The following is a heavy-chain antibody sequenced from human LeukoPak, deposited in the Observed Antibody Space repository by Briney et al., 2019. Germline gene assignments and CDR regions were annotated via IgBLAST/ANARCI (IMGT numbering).Heavy chain of an antibody. CDR2: VFHSGST. V-gene: IGHV4-4*02. CDR3: ARDTRTVDGMDV. Sequence: PSETLSLTCAVSGGSISSSSWWTWVRQSPGKGLEWIGEVFHSGSTNYNPSLKSRVTISVDKSKNQFSLKLSSVTAADTAVYYCARDTRTVDGMDVWGQGTTVTVSS. J-gene: IGHJ6*02. D-gene: IGHD2-2*01. CDR1: GGSISSSSW.